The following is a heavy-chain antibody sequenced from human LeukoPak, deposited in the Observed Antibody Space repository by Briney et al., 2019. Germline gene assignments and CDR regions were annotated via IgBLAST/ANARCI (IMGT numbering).Heavy chain of an antibody. V-gene: IGHV1-18*01. CDR3: ARDIAPLRYNDFWSGYLYYYYYGMDV. CDR1: GYTFTSYG. Sequence: ASVKVSCKASGYTFTSYGISWVRQAPGQGLEWMGWISAYNGNTNYAQKLQGRVTMTTDTSTSTAYMELRSLRSDDTAVYYCARDIAPLRYNDFWSGYLYYYYYGMDVWGQGTTVTVSS. D-gene: IGHD3-3*01. CDR2: ISAYNGNT. J-gene: IGHJ6*02.